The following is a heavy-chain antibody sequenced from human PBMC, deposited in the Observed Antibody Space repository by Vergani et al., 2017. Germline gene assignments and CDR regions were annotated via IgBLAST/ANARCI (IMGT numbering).Heavy chain of an antibody. CDR2: IQFDGSNQ. Sequence: QVQLVESGGGVVQRGGSLRLSCATSGCTLSNYDMQWIRQGQGKGLDFVAFIQFDGSNQYYADSVKGRFTLSRDFSKNTLYLQMNSLRTDDTATYYCAKHFRGWGIDYWGQGTQVIVSS. D-gene: IGHD3-16*01. CDR3: AKHFRGWGIDY. J-gene: IGHJ4*02. CDR1: GCTLSNYD. V-gene: IGHV3-30*02.